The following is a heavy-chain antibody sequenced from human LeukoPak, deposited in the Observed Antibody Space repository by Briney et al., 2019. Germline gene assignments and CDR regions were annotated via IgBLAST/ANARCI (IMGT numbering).Heavy chain of an antibody. CDR1: GFTFSSYA. CDR2: ISGSGGST. CDR3: ARDYEVGATRFDP. D-gene: IGHD1-26*01. V-gene: IGHV3-23*01. J-gene: IGHJ5*02. Sequence: GGSLRLSCAASGFTFSSYAINWVRQVPGKGLEWVSAISGSGGSTYYADSVRGRFTISRDNSKNTLYLQMNSLRAEDTAVYYCARDYEVGATRFDPWGQGTLVTVSS.